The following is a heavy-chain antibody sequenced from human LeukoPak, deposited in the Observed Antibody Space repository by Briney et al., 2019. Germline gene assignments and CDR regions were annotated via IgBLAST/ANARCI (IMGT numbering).Heavy chain of an antibody. Sequence: SVKVSCKASGGTFSTYAINWVRQAPGQGLEWMGRIIPIIGTTNYSQKFQGRVTITADKSTSTAYMELSSPKSEDTAVYYCARRSLDGFDIWGQGTMVTVSS. CDR3: ARRSLDGFDI. J-gene: IGHJ3*02. V-gene: IGHV1-69*04. CDR2: IIPIIGTT. CDR1: GGTFSTYA.